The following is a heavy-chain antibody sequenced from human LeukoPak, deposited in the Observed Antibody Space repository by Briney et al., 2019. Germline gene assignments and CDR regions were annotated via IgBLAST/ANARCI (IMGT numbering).Heavy chain of an antibody. CDR2: IIPIFGTA. Sequence: ASVKVSCKASGGTFSSYAISWVRQAPGQGLEWMGGIIPIFGTANYAQKFQGRVTITADESTSTAYMELSSLRSEDTAVYYCARATTIHGPGRLGAYYGMDVWGQGTTVTVSS. V-gene: IGHV1-69*13. D-gene: IGHD3-3*01. CDR3: ARATTIHGPGRLGAYYGMDV. J-gene: IGHJ6*02. CDR1: GGTFSSYA.